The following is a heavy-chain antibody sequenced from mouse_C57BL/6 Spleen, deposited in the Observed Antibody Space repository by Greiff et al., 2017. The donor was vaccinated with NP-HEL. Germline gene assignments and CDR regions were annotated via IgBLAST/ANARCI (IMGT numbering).Heavy chain of an antibody. J-gene: IGHJ1*03. CDR3: AIYGSSYERYFDV. CDR2: IDPSDSET. CDR1: GYTFTSYW. V-gene: IGHV1-52*01. D-gene: IGHD1-1*01. Sequence: QVQLQQPGAELVRPGSSVKLSCKASGYTFTSYWMHWVKQRPIQGLEWIGTIDPSDSETHYNQKFKDKATLTVDKSSSTAYMQLSSLTSEDSAVYYCAIYGSSYERYFDVWGTGTTVTVSS.